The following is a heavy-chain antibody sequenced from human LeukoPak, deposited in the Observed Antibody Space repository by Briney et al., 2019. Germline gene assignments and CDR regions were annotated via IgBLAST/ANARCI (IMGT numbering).Heavy chain of an antibody. CDR2: INHSGST. CDR1: GGSFSGYY. CDR3: AIRGYSYDYFST. J-gene: IGHJ5*02. Sequence: SETLSLTCAVYGGSFSGYYWSWIRQPPGKGLEWIGEINHSGSTNYNPSLKSRVTISVDTSKNQFSLKLSSVTAEDTAVYYCAIRGYSYDYFSTWGQGTLVTVSS. D-gene: IGHD5-18*01. V-gene: IGHV4-34*01.